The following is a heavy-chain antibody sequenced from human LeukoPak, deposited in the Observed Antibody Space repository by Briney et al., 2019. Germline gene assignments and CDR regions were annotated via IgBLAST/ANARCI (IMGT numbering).Heavy chain of an antibody. D-gene: IGHD1-7*01. CDR2: IKQDGSEK. Sequence: GGSLRLSCAASGFTFSSYWMSWVGQAPGKGLEGVANIKQDGSEKYYVDSVKVRFTISRDNAKNSLYLQMNSLRAEDTAVYYCARDPLELGLLDYWGQGTLVTVSS. V-gene: IGHV3-7*01. CDR3: ARDPLELGLLDY. J-gene: IGHJ4*02. CDR1: GFTFSSYW.